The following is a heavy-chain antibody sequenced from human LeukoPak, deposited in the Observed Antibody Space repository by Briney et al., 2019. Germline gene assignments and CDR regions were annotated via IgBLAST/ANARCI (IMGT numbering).Heavy chain of an antibody. Sequence: SETLSLACAVYGGSFSGYYWSWIRQPPGKGLEWIGEINHSGSTNYNPSLKSRVTISVDTSKNQFSLKLSSVTAADTAVYYCARGLYSRGLDYWGQGTLVTVSS. J-gene: IGHJ4*02. D-gene: IGHD6-13*01. V-gene: IGHV4-34*01. CDR2: INHSGST. CDR3: ARGLYSRGLDY. CDR1: GGSFSGYY.